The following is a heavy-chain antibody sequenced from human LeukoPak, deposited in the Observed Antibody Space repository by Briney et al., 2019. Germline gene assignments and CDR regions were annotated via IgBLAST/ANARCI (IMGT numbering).Heavy chain of an antibody. Sequence: GGSLRLSCAASGFTFSSYAMSWVRQAPGKGLEWVSAISGSGGSTYYADSVKGRFTISRDNSKNTLYLQMNSLRAEDTAVYYCXXXXXXXDILTGSEDFDYWGQGTLVTVSS. CDR3: XXXXXXXDILTGSEDFDY. V-gene: IGHV3-23*01. D-gene: IGHD3-9*01. CDR1: GFTFSSYA. J-gene: IGHJ4*02. CDR2: ISGSGGST.